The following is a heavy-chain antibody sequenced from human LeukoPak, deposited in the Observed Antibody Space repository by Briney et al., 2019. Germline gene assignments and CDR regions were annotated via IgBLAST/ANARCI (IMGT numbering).Heavy chain of an antibody. CDR2: IIPIFGTA. J-gene: IGHJ5*02. CDR1: GGTFSSYA. V-gene: IGHV1-69*05. Sequence: SVKVSCRASGGTFSSYAISWVRQAPGQGLEWMGRIIPIFGTANYAQKFQGRVTITTDESTSTAYMELSSLRSEDTAVYYCASEYYDYVWGSYRYDPWGQGTLVTVSS. CDR3: ASEYYDYVWGSYRYDP. D-gene: IGHD3-16*02.